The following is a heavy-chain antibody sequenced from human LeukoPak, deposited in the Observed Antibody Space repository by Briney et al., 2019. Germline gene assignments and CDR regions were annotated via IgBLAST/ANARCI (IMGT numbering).Heavy chain of an antibody. V-gene: IGHV3-30*04. D-gene: IGHD6-13*01. Sequence: GGSLRLSCAASGFTFSRYDMHWVRQAPGKGLEWVAVISYDGSNKYADSVKGRFTISRDNSKNTVYLQMNNLRVEDTAVYYCAREGPYSSSWYVPHSFDYWGQGTLVTVSS. J-gene: IGHJ4*02. CDR3: AREGPYSSSWYVPHSFDY. CDR1: GFTFSRYD. CDR2: ISYDGSNK.